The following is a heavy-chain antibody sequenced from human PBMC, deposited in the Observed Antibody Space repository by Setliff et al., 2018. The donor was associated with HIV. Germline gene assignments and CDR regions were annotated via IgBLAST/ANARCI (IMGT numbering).Heavy chain of an antibody. CDR1: GGTFSSYA. V-gene: IGHV1-69*10. Sequence: SVKVSCKASGGTFSSYAISWVRQAPGQGLEWMGGIIPILGIANHAQKFQGRVTITADKSTSTAYMELSSLRSEDTAVYYCASNDYVSPPTRPWGQGTLVTVSS. D-gene: IGHD4-17*01. J-gene: IGHJ5*02. CDR2: IIPILGIA. CDR3: ASNDYVSPPTRP.